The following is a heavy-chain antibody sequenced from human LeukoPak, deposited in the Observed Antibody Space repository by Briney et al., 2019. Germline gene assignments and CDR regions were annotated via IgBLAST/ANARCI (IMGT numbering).Heavy chain of an antibody. CDR2: INHSGST. CDR3: ARAAGGGYFDF. Sequence: PSETLSLTCAVYGGSFSGYYWSWIRQPPGKGLEWIGEINHSGSTNCNPSLKSRVTISVDTSKNQFSLDLSPVTAADTAVYYCARAAGGGYFDFWGQGTLVTVSS. V-gene: IGHV4-34*01. D-gene: IGHD6-13*01. CDR1: GGSFSGYY. J-gene: IGHJ4*02.